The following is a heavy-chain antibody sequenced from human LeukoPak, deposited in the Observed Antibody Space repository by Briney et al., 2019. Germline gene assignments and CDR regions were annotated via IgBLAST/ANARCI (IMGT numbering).Heavy chain of an antibody. D-gene: IGHD2/OR15-2a*01. V-gene: IGHV3-7*04. CDR1: GFTFSTSY. CDR3: VRGFRSDY. Sequence: GGSLRLSCAASGFTFSTSYMTWVCQAPGKGLEWVANIKEDGSAKYYVDSVKGRFTISRDNAKNSLYLQMNSLRAEDTAVYYCVRGFRSDYWGQGTLVSVSS. CDR2: IKEDGSAK. J-gene: IGHJ4*02.